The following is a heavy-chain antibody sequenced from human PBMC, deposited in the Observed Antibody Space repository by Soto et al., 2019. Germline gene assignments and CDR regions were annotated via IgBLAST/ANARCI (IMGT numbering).Heavy chain of an antibody. Sequence: QVQLVQSGPELKKPGSSVKVSCKAPGDTFNSYGISWVRQAPGQGLEWMGGIVPMFGTTNLALKFEDRVTIAADELTTTVYMEIRGLTSEDTAVYYCARDLADVHLWDAFEVWGHGTRVTVSS. V-gene: IGHV1-69*01. CDR1: GDTFNSYG. CDR3: ARDLADVHLWDAFEV. D-gene: IGHD6-13*01. J-gene: IGHJ3*01. CDR2: IVPMFGTT.